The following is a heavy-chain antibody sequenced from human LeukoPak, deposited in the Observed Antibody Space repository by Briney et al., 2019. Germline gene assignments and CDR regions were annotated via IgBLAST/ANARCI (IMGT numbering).Heavy chain of an antibody. J-gene: IGHJ4*02. CDR2: IKHDGTEK. CDR3: VRSAKTFDY. V-gene: IGHV3-7*01. Sequence: GGSLRLSCAASGFTFSSSWMSWVRQAPGEGLEWVANIKHDGTEKYCVDSVKGRFTISRDNAKNSLYLQMNSLRAEDTAVYYCVRSAKTFDYWGQGTLVTVSS. CDR1: GFTFSSSW.